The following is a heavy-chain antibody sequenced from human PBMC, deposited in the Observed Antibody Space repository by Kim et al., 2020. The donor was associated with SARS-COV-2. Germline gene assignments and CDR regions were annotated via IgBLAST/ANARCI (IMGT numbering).Heavy chain of an antibody. CDR3: ARDVGGGATNH. Sequence: GGSLRLSCAASGFTFSSYSMNWVRQAPGKGLEWVSSISSSSSYIYYADSVKGRFTISRDNAKNSLYLQMNSLRAEDTAVYYCARDVGGGATNHWGQGTLVTVSS. CDR1: GFTFSSYS. V-gene: IGHV3-21*01. CDR2: ISSSSSYI. D-gene: IGHD1-26*01. J-gene: IGHJ4*02.